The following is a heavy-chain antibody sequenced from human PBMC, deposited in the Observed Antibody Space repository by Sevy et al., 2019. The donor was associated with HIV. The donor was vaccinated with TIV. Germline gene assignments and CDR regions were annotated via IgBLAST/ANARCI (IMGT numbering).Heavy chain of an antibody. CDR3: ARDHPGNYDFWSGYYTGYYYGMDV. J-gene: IGHJ6*02. CDR2: ISSSSSYI. V-gene: IGHV3-21*01. D-gene: IGHD3-3*01. CDR1: GFTFSSYS. Sequence: GGSLRLSCAASGFTFSSYSMNWVRQAPGKGLEWVSSISSSSSYIYYADSVKGRFTISRDNAKNSLYLQMNSLRAKDTAVYYCARDHPGNYDFWSGYYTGYYYGMDVWGQGTTVTVSS.